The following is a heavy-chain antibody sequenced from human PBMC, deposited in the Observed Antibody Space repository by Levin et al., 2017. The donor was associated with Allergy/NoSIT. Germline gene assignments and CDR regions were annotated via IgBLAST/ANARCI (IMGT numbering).Heavy chain of an antibody. J-gene: IGHJ3*01. V-gene: IGHV2-5*02. D-gene: IGHD4-17*01. CDR1: GFSLSTFGVG. Sequence: SGPTLVKPTQTLTLTCTFSGFSLSTFGVGVGWIRQPPGKGLEFLTLIYWDDDRRYSPSLKSRLTISKDTSRNQVVLTMTNMDPVDTATYYCAHRGGVTMTSAGALDVWGQGKMVAVSP. CDR2: IYWDDDR. CDR3: AHRGGVTMTSAGALDV.